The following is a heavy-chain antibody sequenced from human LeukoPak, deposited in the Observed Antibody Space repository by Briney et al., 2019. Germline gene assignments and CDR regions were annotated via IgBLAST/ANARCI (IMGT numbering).Heavy chain of an antibody. V-gene: IGHV4-34*01. J-gene: IGHJ4*02. Sequence: PSETLSLTCAVYGGSFSGYYWSWIRQPPGKGLEWIGEINHSGSTNYNPSLKSRVTISVDKSKNQFSLKLSSVTAADTAVYYCASHPKGVSSGWTNLSDYWGQGTLVTVSS. CDR2: INHSGST. CDR1: GGSFSGYY. D-gene: IGHD6-19*01. CDR3: ASHPKGVSSGWTNLSDY.